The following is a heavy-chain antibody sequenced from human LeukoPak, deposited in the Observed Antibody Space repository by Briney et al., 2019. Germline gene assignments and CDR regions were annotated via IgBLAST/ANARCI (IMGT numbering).Heavy chain of an antibody. CDR3: ARDQHGPLDY. CDR2: ISSSSSSI. CDR1: RFTFSSYS. V-gene: IGHV3-48*01. Sequence: GGSLRLSCAASRFTFSSYSMNWVRQAPGKGLEWVSYISSSSSSIYYADSVKGRFTISRDNSKNTLYLQMNSLRAEDTAVYYCARDQHGPLDYWGQGTLVTVSS. D-gene: IGHD2-8*01. J-gene: IGHJ4*02.